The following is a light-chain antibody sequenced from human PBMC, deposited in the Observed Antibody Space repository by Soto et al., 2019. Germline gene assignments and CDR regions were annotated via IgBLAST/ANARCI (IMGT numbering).Light chain of an antibody. CDR2: GVN. CDR1: SRAIGGHHF. CDR3: SAYRDNISLH. J-gene: IGLJ2*01. Sequence: QSALTQPASVSGSPGQSITISCTGTSRAIGGHHFVSWYQHHPGKAPKLLIYGVNDRPSAVSIRFSGSKAGNTASLTISRLQAEDEAYYYCSAYRDNISLHFGGGTKLTVL. V-gene: IGLV2-14*01.